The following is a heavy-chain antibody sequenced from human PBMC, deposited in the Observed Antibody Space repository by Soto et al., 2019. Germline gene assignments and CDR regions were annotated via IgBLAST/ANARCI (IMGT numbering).Heavy chain of an antibody. Sequence: QVQLVQSGAEVKKPGASVKVSCKASGYTFTSYAMHWVRQAPGQRLEWMGWINAGNGNTKYSQKFQGRVTITRDTSANTAYMELSSLRSEDTAVYYCARDRQNRHDFWSGDDAFDIWGQGTMVTVSS. CDR1: GYTFTSYA. CDR3: ARDRQNRHDFWSGDDAFDI. V-gene: IGHV1-3*01. J-gene: IGHJ3*02. D-gene: IGHD3-3*01. CDR2: INAGNGNT.